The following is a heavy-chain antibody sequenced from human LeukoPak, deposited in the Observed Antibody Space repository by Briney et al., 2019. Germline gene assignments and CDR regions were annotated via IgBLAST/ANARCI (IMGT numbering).Heavy chain of an antibody. CDR3: ARRGAALTY. CDR2: ISGSGGTT. J-gene: IGHJ4*02. Sequence: GGSLRLSCAASGFTFSNYAMTWVRQAPGKGLEWVSDISGSGGTTYYADSAEGRFTISRDNSKNTVYLQMGSLRAEDAAVYYCARRGAALTYWGQGTLVTVSS. D-gene: IGHD2-15*01. CDR1: GFTFSNYA. V-gene: IGHV3-23*01.